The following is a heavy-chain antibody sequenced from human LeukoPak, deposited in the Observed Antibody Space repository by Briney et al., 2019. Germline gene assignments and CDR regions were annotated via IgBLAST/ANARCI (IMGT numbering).Heavy chain of an antibody. Sequence: PGGSLRLSCAASGFSFSGYWMTWVRQAPGKGLEWVANIKEDGSEKYYVDSEKGRFTISRDNAKNSLYLQMNSLTAEDTALYYCARGGYYPDVWGKGTTVTVSS. CDR2: IKEDGSEK. V-gene: IGHV3-7*03. CDR1: GFSFSGYW. J-gene: IGHJ6*04. D-gene: IGHD3-16*01. CDR3: ARGGYYPDV.